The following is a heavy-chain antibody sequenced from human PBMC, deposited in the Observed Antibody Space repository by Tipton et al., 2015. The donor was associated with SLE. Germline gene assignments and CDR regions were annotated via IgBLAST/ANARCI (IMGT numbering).Heavy chain of an antibody. J-gene: IGHJ4*02. V-gene: IGHV3-11*04. D-gene: IGHD4/OR15-4a*01. CDR1: GGSISSSTNY. CDR3: AREDYGDFDY. Sequence: LSLTCTVSGGSISSSTNYWGWIRQPPGKGLEWVSYIDDGGSTIYYADSVKGRFTISRDNAKNSLYLQMNSLRAEDTAVYYCAREDYGDFDYWGQGTLVTVSS. CDR2: IDDGGSTI.